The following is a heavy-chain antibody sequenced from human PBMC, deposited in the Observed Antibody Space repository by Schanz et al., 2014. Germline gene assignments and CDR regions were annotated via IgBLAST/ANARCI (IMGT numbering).Heavy chain of an antibody. V-gene: IGHV3-74*02. CDR1: GFTYSSYW. Sequence: EVRLVESGGGLVEPGGSLRLSCSGSGFTYSSYWMHWVRQAPGKGLVWVSTIDTAGSYTSYVDSVKGRFTISRDNAKNTLYLQMSRLRVEDTAVYSCVRWGASWGQGTLVTVSS. J-gene: IGHJ5*02. CDR2: IDTAGSYT. D-gene: IGHD3-16*01. CDR3: VRWGAS.